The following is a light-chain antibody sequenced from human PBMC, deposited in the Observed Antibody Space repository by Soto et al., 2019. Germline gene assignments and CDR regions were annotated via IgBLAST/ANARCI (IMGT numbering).Light chain of an antibody. CDR2: YNN. CDR3: AAWDDTLKRYV. CDR1: NSNIASNT. Sequence: QSVLTQPPSASETPGQTVSISCSGSNSNIASNTVNWYQHLPGTAPKLLIYYNNQRPSGVPDRFSGYKSGTSASLAISGLQSEDESDYYCAAWDDTLKRYVFGTGTKVTVL. V-gene: IGLV1-44*01. J-gene: IGLJ1*01.